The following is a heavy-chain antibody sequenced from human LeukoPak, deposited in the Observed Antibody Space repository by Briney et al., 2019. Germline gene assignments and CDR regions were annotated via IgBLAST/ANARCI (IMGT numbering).Heavy chain of an antibody. D-gene: IGHD6-13*01. CDR3: ARARFDSSPFDP. V-gene: IGHV4-59*12. J-gene: IGHJ5*02. CDR2: MDDRGDS. CDR1: GDSMRSYY. Sequence: SETLSLTCTVSGDSMRSYYWSWIRQAPGKGLEWLGHMDDRGDSNYNPSLKGRGSISVDTSKNQFSLKLRSVTAADTAVYYCARARFDSSPFDPWGQGTLVTVSS.